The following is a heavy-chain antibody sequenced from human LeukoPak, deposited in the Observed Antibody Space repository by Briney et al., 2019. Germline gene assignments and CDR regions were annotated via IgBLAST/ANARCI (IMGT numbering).Heavy chain of an antibody. CDR2: INHSGST. Sequence: SETLSLACAVYGGSFSSYYWSWIRQPPGKGLEWIGEINHSGSTNYNPSLKSRVTISVDTSKNQFSLKLSSVTAADTAVYYCARGPAPYFDCLLASFFDYWGQGTLVTVSS. J-gene: IGHJ4*02. CDR3: ARGPAPYFDCLLASFFDY. D-gene: IGHD3-9*01. V-gene: IGHV4-34*01. CDR1: GGSFSSYY.